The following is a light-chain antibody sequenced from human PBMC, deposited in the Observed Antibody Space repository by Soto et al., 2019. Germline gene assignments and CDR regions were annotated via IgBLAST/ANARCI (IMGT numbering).Light chain of an antibody. CDR1: QSISSY. J-gene: IGKJ1*01. CDR3: QQSYSTPPT. CDR2: AAS. V-gene: IGKV1-39*01. Sequence: DIQMTQSLSSLSASVGDRVTITCRASQSISSYLSCYQQKPGKAPKLLIYAASSLQSGVPSRFSGSGSGTDFTRTISSLQPEDFATYYCQQSYSTPPTFGQGTKVDIK.